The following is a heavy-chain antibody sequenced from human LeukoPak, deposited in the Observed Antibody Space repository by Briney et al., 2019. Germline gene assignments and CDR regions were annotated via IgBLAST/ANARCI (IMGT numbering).Heavy chain of an antibody. CDR1: GYTFTSYG. CDR2: ISAYNGNT. CDR3: ARGSTVRHYYDSSGYYRGAFDY. V-gene: IGHV1-18*01. Sequence: ASVKVSCKASGYTFTSYGISWVRQAPGQGLEWMGWISAYNGNTNYAQKLQGRVTMTTDTSTSTAYMELRSLRSDDTAVYFCARGSTVRHYYDSSGYYRGAFDYWGQGTLVTVSS. J-gene: IGHJ4*02. D-gene: IGHD3-22*01.